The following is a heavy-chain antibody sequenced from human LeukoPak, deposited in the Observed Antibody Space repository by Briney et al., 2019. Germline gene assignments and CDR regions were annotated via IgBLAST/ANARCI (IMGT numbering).Heavy chain of an antibody. D-gene: IGHD3-22*01. Sequence: SETLSLTCTVSGGSISSNNYYWGWIRQPPGKGLEWMGSIYHSGNTNYNPSLKSRVTISVDTSKNQFSLKLSSVTAADTAVYYCASSNYYDSSGYYWGNYYYYMDVWGKGTTVTVSS. CDR1: GGSISSNNYY. CDR2: IYHSGNT. V-gene: IGHV4-39*07. J-gene: IGHJ6*03. CDR3: ASSNYYDSSGYYWGNYYYYMDV.